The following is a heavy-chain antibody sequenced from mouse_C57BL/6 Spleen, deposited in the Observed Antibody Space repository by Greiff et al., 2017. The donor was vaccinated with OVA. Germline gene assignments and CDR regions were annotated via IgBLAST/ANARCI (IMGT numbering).Heavy chain of an antibody. CDR3: ARLGAAWFAY. V-gene: IGHV5-4*03. CDR2: ISDGGSYT. CDR1: GFTFSSYA. J-gene: IGHJ3*01. D-gene: IGHD4-1*01. Sequence: EVMLVESGGGLVKPGGSLKLSCAASGFTFSSYAMSWVRQTPEKRLEWVATISDGGSYTYYPDNVKGRFTISRDNAKNNLYLQMSHLKSEDTAMYYCARLGAAWFAYWGQGTLVTVSA.